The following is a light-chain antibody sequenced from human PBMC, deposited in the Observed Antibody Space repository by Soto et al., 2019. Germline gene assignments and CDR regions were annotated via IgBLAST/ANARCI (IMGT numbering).Light chain of an antibody. CDR3: QQYNSYWT. J-gene: IGKJ1*01. Sequence: DIQMTQSPSTLSASVVDRVTITCRASQSISSWLAWYQQKPGKAPKVLIYEASKLESGVPSRFSGSGSGTEFTLTISSLQPDDFATYYCQQYNSYWTFGQGTKVDIK. CDR1: QSISSW. CDR2: EAS. V-gene: IGKV1-5*01.